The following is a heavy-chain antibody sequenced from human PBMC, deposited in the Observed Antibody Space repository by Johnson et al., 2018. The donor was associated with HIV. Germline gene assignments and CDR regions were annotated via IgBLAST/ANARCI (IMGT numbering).Heavy chain of an antibody. V-gene: IGHV3-13*01. J-gene: IGHJ3*01. CDR3: ARRARDTSDVDAFDV. D-gene: IGHD6-19*01. CDR2: IGTAGDT. Sequence: IGTAGDTYYPGSVKGRFTISRDNSKNTLYLQMNSLRAEDTAVYYCARRARDTSDVDAFDVWGQGTMVTVSS.